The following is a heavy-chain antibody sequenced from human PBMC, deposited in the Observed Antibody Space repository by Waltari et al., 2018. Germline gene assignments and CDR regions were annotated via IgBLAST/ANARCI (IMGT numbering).Heavy chain of an antibody. CDR1: GYNFGSHG. Sequence: VQLEQSGAEVKRPGAAVKISCKTSGYNFGSHGISWLRQAPGQGPEWMGWVSGDNSDTIYAQTFQGRLALSTDASTKTAYMNLWRLRSDDTAIYYCVKDLNIVTEYWKMPFDSWGQGTQVTVSS. CDR3: VKDLNIVTEYWKMPFDS. D-gene: IGHD3-9*01. CDR2: VSGDNSDT. V-gene: IGHV1-18*01. J-gene: IGHJ5*01.